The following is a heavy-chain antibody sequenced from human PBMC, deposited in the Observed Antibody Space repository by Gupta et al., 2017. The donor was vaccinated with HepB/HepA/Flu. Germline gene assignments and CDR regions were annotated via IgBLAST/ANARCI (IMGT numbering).Heavy chain of an antibody. D-gene: IGHD2-8*01. CDR3: ASSPLGYCTNGVCPMINY. V-gene: IGHV1-69*04. CDR1: GGTFSSYA. Sequence: QVQLVQSGAEVKKPGSSVKVSCKASGGTFSSYAMSWVRQATGQGLEWMGRIIPILGIANYAQKFQGRVTITADKSTSTAYMELSSLRSEDTAVYYCASSPLGYCTNGVCPMINYWGQVTLVTVSS. J-gene: IGHJ4*02. CDR2: IIPILGIA.